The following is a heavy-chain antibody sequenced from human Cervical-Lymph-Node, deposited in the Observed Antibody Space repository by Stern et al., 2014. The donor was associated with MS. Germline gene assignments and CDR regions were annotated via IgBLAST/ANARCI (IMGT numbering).Heavy chain of an antibody. J-gene: IGHJ6*02. CDR2: INPSGVAT. CDR1: GGTFTKADH. D-gene: IGHD2-21*02. CDR3: ARDPQVVDATSVDGYYYLGLDV. V-gene: IGHV1-46*01. Sequence: QVQLVESGPEVKLPGASVRVSCQASGGTFTKADHIHWVRQAPGRGLEWMGIINPSGVATVYAQRFQGRVTMTRDTSTSVAYLELDRLTSEDTAVYYCARDPQVVDATSVDGYYYLGLDVWGQGTTVAVTS.